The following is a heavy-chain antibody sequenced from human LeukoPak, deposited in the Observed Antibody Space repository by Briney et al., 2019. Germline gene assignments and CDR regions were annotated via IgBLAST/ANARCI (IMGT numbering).Heavy chain of an antibody. CDR1: GYTFTGYY. J-gene: IGHJ4*02. D-gene: IGHD2-15*01. CDR2: INPNSGGT. CDR3: ARDGGYCSGGSCYDPRGDY. Sequence: GAPVKVSCKASGYTFTGYYMHWVRQAPGQGLEWMGWINPNSGGTNYAQKFQGRVTMTRDTSISTAYMELSRLRSDDTAVYYCARDGGYCSGGSCYDPRGDYWGQGTLVTVSS. V-gene: IGHV1-2*02.